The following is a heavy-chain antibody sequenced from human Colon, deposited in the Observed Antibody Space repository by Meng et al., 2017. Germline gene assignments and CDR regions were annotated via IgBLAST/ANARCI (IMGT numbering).Heavy chain of an antibody. CDR1: GYTFTNYY. CDR3: ARKGGGTRAFDI. D-gene: IGHD3-16*01. V-gene: IGHV1-46*01. Sequence: ASVKVSCKASGYTFTNYYMHWVRQPPGQGLEWMGIINPSAGTTDYEQKFQGRVTMTRDTSTSTVYMELSRLTSDDTAVYYCARKGGGTRAFDIWGQGTMVTVSS. CDR2: INPSAGTT. J-gene: IGHJ3*02.